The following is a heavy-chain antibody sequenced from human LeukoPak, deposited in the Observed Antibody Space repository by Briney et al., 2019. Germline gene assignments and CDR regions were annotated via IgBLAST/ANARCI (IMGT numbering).Heavy chain of an antibody. Sequence: ASVKVSCKASGYTFTSNGISWVRQAPGQGLEWMGWISAYNGNTNYAQKLQGRVTMTTDTSTSTAYMELRSLRSDDTAVYYCARATTIFGVVILPYYFDYWGQGTLVTVSS. CDR2: ISAYNGNT. J-gene: IGHJ4*02. V-gene: IGHV1-18*01. CDR1: GYTFTSNG. CDR3: ARATTIFGVVILPYYFDY. D-gene: IGHD3-3*01.